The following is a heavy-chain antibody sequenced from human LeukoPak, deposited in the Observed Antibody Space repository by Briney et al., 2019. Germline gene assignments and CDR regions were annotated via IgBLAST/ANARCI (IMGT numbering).Heavy chain of an antibody. V-gene: IGHV1-18*04. CDR1: GYTFTSYG. Sequence: GASVKVSCKASGYTFTSYGISWVRQAPGQGPKWMGWISAYNGNTNYAQKLQGRVTMTTDTSTSTAYMELRSLRSDDTAVYYCARSGDIVVVPAAQGYFDYWGQGTLVTVSS. CDR2: ISAYNGNT. D-gene: IGHD2-2*01. J-gene: IGHJ4*02. CDR3: ARSGDIVVVPAAQGYFDY.